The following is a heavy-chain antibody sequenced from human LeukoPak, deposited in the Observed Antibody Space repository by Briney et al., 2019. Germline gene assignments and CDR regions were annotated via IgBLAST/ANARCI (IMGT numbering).Heavy chain of an antibody. Sequence: SETLSLTCTVSGGSISSYYWSWIRQPPGKGLEWIGYIYYSGSTNYNPSLKSRVTISVDTSKNQFSLKLSSVTAADTAVYYCARHSEVFGVGFDYWGQGILVTVSS. D-gene: IGHD3-3*01. CDR1: GGSISSYY. CDR2: IYYSGST. CDR3: ARHSEVFGVGFDY. J-gene: IGHJ4*02. V-gene: IGHV4-59*08.